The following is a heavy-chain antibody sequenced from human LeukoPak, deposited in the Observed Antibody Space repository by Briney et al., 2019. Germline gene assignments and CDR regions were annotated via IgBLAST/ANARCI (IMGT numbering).Heavy chain of an antibody. V-gene: IGHV3-74*01. CDR1: GFTFSSYG. CDR3: ARAPSEIGGYYPEYFRH. D-gene: IGHD3-22*01. CDR2: IKSDGKT. Sequence: GGSLRLSCAASGFTFSSYGMHWVRHAPGKGLVWVSRIKSDGKTNYAGAVKGRFTISRDNAKNTVSLQINSLRAEDTGVYYCARAPSEIGGYYPEYFRHWGQGTLVTVSS. J-gene: IGHJ1*01.